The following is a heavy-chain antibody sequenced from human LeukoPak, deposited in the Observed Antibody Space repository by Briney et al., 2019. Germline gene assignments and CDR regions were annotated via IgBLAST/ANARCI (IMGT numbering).Heavy chain of an antibody. D-gene: IGHD1-26*01. J-gene: IGHJ4*02. V-gene: IGHV3-23*01. CDR1: GFPFSRYA. Sequence: GSLRLSRAASGFPFSRYAMSWVRPAPGKGLEWVPAISGSGGSTYYADSVKGRFTISRDNSKNTLYLQMNSLRAEDTAVYYCAKARGGTYRTYYFDYWGQGTLVTVSS. CDR2: ISGSGGST. CDR3: AKARGGTYRTYYFDY.